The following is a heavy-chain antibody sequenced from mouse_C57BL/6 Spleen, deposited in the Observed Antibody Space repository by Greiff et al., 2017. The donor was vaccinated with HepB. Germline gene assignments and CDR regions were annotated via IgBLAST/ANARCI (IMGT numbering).Heavy chain of an antibody. D-gene: IGHD2-4*01. CDR1: GYTFTSSW. CDR3: AIYYEYDWFAY. Sequence: VQLQQPGAELVKPGASVKVSCKASGYTFTSSWMHWVKQRPGQGLEWIGRIHPSDSDTNYNQKFKVKATLTVDKSSSTDYMQLSSLTSEDSAVYYCAIYYEYDWFAYWGQGTLVTVSA. J-gene: IGHJ3*01. V-gene: IGHV1-74*01. CDR2: IHPSDSDT.